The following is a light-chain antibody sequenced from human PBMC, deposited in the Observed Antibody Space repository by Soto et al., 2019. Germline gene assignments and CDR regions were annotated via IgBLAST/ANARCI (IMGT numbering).Light chain of an antibody. Sequence: EIVMTQSPATLSLSPGDRATLSCRASQSVRSHLAWFQQKPGQPPRLLIFGESTRATGVPARFSGSGSGTDFTLTITRLEPEDSAVYFCQQYHDWVTFGGGTKVDIK. CDR2: GES. J-gene: IGKJ4*01. V-gene: IGKV3-15*01. CDR3: QQYHDWVT. CDR1: QSVRSH.